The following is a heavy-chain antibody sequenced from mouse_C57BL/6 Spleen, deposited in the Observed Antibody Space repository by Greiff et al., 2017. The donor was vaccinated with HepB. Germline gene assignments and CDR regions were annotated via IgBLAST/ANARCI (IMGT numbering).Heavy chain of an antibody. Sequence: VQGVESGPGLVAPSQSLSITCTVSGFSLTSYGVDWVRQSPGKGLEWLGVIWGVGSTNYNSALKSRLSISKDNSKSQVFLKMNSLQTDDTAMYYCATILSSIAYWGQGTLVTVSA. CDR2: IWGVGST. V-gene: IGHV2-6*01. CDR3: ATILSSIAY. D-gene: IGHD1-3*01. CDR1: GFSLTSYG. J-gene: IGHJ3*01.